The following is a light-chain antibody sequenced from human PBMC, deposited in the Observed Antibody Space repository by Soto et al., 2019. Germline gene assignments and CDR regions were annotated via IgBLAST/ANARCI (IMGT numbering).Light chain of an antibody. CDR3: QQYGSSQT. Sequence: EIVLAHSPATLSLSPWERATLSFKTSQSVNSYLAWYQQKPGQAPRLLIYDASNRATGLPARFSGSGSGTDFTLTISSLEPEDFAVYYCQQYGSSQTFGQGTKVDIK. J-gene: IGKJ1*01. CDR2: DAS. V-gene: IGKV3-11*01. CDR1: QSVNSY.